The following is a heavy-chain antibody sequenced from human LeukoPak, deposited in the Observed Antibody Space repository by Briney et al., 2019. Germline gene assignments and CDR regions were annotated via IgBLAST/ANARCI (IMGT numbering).Heavy chain of an antibody. Sequence: SVKVSCKASGGTFSSYAISWVRQAPGQGLEWMGGIIPIFGTANYAQKFQVRVTITADKSTSTAYMELSSLRSEDTAVYYCASERGRDDAFDIWGQGTMVTVSS. V-gene: IGHV1-69*06. D-gene: IGHD3-10*01. CDR3: ASERGRDDAFDI. J-gene: IGHJ3*02. CDR2: IIPIFGTA. CDR1: GGTFSSYA.